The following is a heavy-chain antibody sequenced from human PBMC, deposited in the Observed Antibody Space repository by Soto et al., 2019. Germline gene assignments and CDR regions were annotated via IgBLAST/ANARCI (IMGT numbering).Heavy chain of an antibody. CDR1: GGSISSSSYS. CDR2: IYYSGST. CDR3: ARTVITIFGVVIMGPFDY. J-gene: IGHJ4*02. Sequence: QLQLQESGPGLVKPSETLSLTCTVSGGSISSSSYSWGWIRQPPGKGLEWIGSIYYSGSTYYTPSLKSRVTISVDTSKNQFSLKLSSVTAADTAVYYCARTVITIFGVVIMGPFDYWGQGTLVTVSS. V-gene: IGHV4-39*01. D-gene: IGHD3-3*01.